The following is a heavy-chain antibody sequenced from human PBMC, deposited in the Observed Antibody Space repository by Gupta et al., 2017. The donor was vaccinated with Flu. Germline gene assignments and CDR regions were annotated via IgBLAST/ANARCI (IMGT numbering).Heavy chain of an antibody. CDR2: NNHYGST. V-gene: IGHV4-34*01. Sequence: QVQLQQWGAGLLKPSETLSLTCAVNGGSFSDYFWSWFRQPPGKGLEWIGENNHYGSTNYNPSLESRVTISVDTSKNQFFLKLTSVTAADTAVYYCERGPGGSYFGVYFDYWGQGTLVTVSS. CDR3: ERGPGGSYFGVYFDY. J-gene: IGHJ4*02. CDR1: GGSFSDYF. D-gene: IGHD1-26*01.